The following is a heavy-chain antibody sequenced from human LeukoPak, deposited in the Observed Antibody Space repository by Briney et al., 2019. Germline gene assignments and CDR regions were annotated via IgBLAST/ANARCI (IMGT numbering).Heavy chain of an antibody. V-gene: IGHV3-48*01. CDR1: GFTFSSYS. CDR2: ISGSSSTI. D-gene: IGHD2-2*01. J-gene: IGHJ5*02. Sequence: GGSLRLSCAASGFTFSSYSMNWVRQAPGKGLEWVSYISGSSSTIYYADSVKGRFTISRDNARNSLYLQMNSLRAEDTAVYFCARLFLPAAAWGQGTQVTVSS. CDR3: ARLFLPAAA.